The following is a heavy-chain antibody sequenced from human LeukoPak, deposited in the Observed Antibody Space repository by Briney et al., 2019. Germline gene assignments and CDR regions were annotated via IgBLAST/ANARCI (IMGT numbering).Heavy chain of an antibody. Sequence: SGGSLRLSCAASGFTFDDYAMHWVRQAPGKGLEWVSGISWNSGTIVYADSVNGRFTISRDNAKNSLYLQMNSLRAEDMALYYCAQGNSGSYSQDWFDPWGQGTLVTVSS. D-gene: IGHD1-26*01. V-gene: IGHV3-9*03. CDR2: ISWNSGTI. J-gene: IGHJ5*02. CDR3: AQGNSGSYSQDWFDP. CDR1: GFTFDDYA.